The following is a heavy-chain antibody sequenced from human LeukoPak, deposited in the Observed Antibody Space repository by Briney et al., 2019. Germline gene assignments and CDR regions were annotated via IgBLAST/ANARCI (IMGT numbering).Heavy chain of an antibody. CDR3: ARVPFGSGSYHSDY. D-gene: IGHD3-10*01. V-gene: IGHV4-34*01. CDR2: INHSGST. CDR1: GGSFSGYY. J-gene: IGHJ4*02. Sequence: SETLSLTCAVYGGSFSGYYWSWIRQPPGKGLEWIGEINHSGSTNYNPSLKSRVTISVDTSKNQFSLKLSSVTAADTAVYYCARVPFGSGSYHSDYWGQGTLVTVSS.